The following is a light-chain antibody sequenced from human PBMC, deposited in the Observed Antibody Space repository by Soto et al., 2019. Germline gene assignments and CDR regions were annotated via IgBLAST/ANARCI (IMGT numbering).Light chain of an antibody. CDR2: HAS. Sequence: DIQLTQSPSFLSASVGDRVTITCRASQGISNHFAWYQQKPGKAPSLLIYHASILQSGVPSRFSRTQSETEFTLTISSLQPEYFATYYGQQLYSYPFTFGPGTKVDVK. CDR1: QGISNH. V-gene: IGKV1-9*01. CDR3: QQLYSYPFT. J-gene: IGKJ3*01.